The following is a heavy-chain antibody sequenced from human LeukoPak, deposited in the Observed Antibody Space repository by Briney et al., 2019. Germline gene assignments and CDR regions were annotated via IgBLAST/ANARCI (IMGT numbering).Heavy chain of an antibody. D-gene: IGHD5-12*01. V-gene: IGHV3-33*01. CDR2: IWYDGSNK. CDR1: GFTFSSYG. CDR3: ARDKGGYSGYATWFDP. Sequence: GGSLRLSCAASGFTFSSYGMHWVRQAPGKGLEWVAAIWYDGSNKYYADSVKGRFTISRDNSKNTLYLQMNSLRAEDTAVYYCARDKGGYSGYATWFDPWGQGTLVTVSS. J-gene: IGHJ5*02.